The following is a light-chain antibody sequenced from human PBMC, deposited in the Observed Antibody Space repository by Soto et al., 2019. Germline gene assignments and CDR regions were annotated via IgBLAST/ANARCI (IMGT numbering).Light chain of an antibody. J-gene: IGKJ1*01. CDR2: GAS. V-gene: IGKV3D-15*01. Sequence: EIVMTQSPGTLSVSPGERATLSCRASQSVSSNLAWYQQKPGQAPRLLIYGASTRATGIPARFSGSGSGTEFTLTISSLQSEDFAVYHCQQYNNWPPEGTVGQGTKVEIK. CDR1: QSVSSN. CDR3: QQYNNWPPEGT.